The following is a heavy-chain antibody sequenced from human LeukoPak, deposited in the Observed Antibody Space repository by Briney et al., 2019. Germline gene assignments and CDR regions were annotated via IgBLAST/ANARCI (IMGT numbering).Heavy chain of an antibody. CDR2: INPNSGGT. J-gene: IGHJ4*02. D-gene: IGHD2/OR15-2a*01. CDR3: ARGLGISRSRAKYYFDY. CDR1: GYTFTGYC. V-gene: IGHV1-2*04. Sequence: ASVKVSCKASGYTFTGYCMYWVRQAPGQGLEWMGWINPNSGGTNYAQKFQGWVTMTRDTSISTAYMELSRLRSDDTAVYYCARGLGISRSRAKYYFDYWGQGTLVTVSS.